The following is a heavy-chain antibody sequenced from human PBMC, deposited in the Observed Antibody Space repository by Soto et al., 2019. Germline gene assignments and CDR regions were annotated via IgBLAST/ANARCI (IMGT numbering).Heavy chain of an antibody. V-gene: IGHV1-3*01. CDR1: GYTFTTYA. J-gene: IGHJ6*02. CDR3: GRSVVGATGEILYNAMDV. D-gene: IGHD1-26*01. Sequence: ASVKVSCKASGYTFTTYALHWVRQARGERLEWMGWINAANGNTKYSKKFQGRVTTSRDTSASTTFMELSSLRSEDTAVYYCGRSVVGATGEILYNAMDVWGQGTTVTVSS. CDR2: INAANGNT.